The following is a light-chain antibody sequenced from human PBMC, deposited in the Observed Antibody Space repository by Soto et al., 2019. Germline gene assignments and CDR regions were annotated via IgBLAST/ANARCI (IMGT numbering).Light chain of an antibody. J-gene: IGLJ3*02. CDR2: EDV. Sequence: QSALAQPASVSGSPGQSITISCTGTSSDVGSYNRVSWYQKYPGKAPRLLIYEDVKRPSGAFNRFSGSKSDNTASLRISGLEAEDEADYYCFSYAGGSSWVFGGGTQLTVL. CDR1: SSDVGSYNR. V-gene: IGLV2-23*01. CDR3: FSYAGGSSWV.